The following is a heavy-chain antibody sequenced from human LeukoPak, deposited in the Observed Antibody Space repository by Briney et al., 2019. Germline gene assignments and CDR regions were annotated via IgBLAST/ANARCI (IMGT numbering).Heavy chain of an antibody. CDR2: IYHSGST. Sequence: PSETLSLTCTVSGGSISSGGYYWSWIRQPPGKGLEWIGYIYHSGSTNYNPSLKSRVTISVDTSKNQFSLKLSSVTAADTAVYYCARPRRYNWNPKGNDAFDIWGQGTMVTVSS. CDR1: GGSISSGGYY. CDR3: ARPRRYNWNPKGNDAFDI. J-gene: IGHJ3*02. D-gene: IGHD1-1*01. V-gene: IGHV4-30-2*01.